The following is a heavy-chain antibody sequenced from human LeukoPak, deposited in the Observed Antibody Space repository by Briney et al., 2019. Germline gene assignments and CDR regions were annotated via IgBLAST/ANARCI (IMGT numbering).Heavy chain of an antibody. CDR1: GDSITSGPYS. Sequence: SQTLSLTCAVSGDSITSGPYSWNWIRQSPGKALEWIGHIFHGGSAYYNPSLYSRVTISLDMSNNQFSLSLTSVTAADTAVYFCARGRGQQLFDYWGQGILVAVSS. D-gene: IGHD6-13*01. J-gene: IGHJ4*02. CDR2: IFHGGSA. CDR3: ARGRGQQLFDY. V-gene: IGHV4-30-2*06.